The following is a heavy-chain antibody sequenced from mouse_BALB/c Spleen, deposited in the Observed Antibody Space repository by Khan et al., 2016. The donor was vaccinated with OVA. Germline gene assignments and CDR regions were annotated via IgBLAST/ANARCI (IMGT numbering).Heavy chain of an antibody. CDR1: GYTFTSYT. J-gene: IGHJ2*01. V-gene: IGHV1-4*01. CDR2: INPSSGYN. Sequence: VQLQQSGAELVKPGASVKMSCKASGYTFTSYTMHWVKQRPGQGLEWIGYINPSSGYNKYNQKFKDKAKLTAEKSTSTDYMQLSSLTSEDSAVYYCARKSTRASYWGQGTTLTVSS. D-gene: IGHD3-1*01. CDR3: ARKSTRASY.